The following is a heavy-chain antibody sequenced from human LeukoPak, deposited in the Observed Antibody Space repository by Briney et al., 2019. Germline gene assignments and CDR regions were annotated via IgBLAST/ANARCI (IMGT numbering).Heavy chain of an antibody. J-gene: IGHJ4*02. CDR3: AKDHAVGSIDY. Sequence: GGSLRLSCAASGLTVSSYSMNWVRQAPGKGLEWVSSISSSSSYIYYADSVKGRFTISRDNAKNSLYPQMNSLRAEDTAVYYCAKDHAVGSIDYWGQGTLVTVSS. D-gene: IGHD4-23*01. CDR1: GLTVSSYS. CDR2: ISSSSSYI. V-gene: IGHV3-21*01.